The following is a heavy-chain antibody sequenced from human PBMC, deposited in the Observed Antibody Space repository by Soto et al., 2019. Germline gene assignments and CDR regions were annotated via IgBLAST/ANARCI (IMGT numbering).Heavy chain of an antibody. CDR3: AKDLPPSATSGAFYRYYYGMDV. CDR2: ISFDGGKV. CDR1: RFTFSSYA. Sequence: GGSLRLSCAASRFTFSSYAMSWVRQAPGKGLEWVAIISFDGGKVYYADSVKGRFTTTRDNSRNTLYLQMNSLRAEDTAVYYCAKDLPPSATSGAFYRYYYGMDVWGQGTTVTVSS. D-gene: IGHD1-1*01. J-gene: IGHJ6*02. V-gene: IGHV3-30*18.